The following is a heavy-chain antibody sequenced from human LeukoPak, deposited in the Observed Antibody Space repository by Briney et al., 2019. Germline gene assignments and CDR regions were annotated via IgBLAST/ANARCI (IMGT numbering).Heavy chain of an antibody. Sequence: SETLSLTCTVSGGSISSCDYYWSWIRQHPGKGLEWIGYIYYSGDTYYNPSLKSRVTISADTSKNQFSLKLSSVTAADTAVYYCARAPRDTNSWYYFDYWGQGTLVSVSS. CDR2: IYYSGDT. CDR1: GGSISSCDYY. D-gene: IGHD5-18*01. J-gene: IGHJ4*02. CDR3: ARAPRDTNSWYYFDY. V-gene: IGHV4-31*02.